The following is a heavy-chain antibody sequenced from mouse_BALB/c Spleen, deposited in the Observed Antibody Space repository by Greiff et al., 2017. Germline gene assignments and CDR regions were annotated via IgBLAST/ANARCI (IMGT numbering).Heavy chain of an antibody. V-gene: IGHV5-4*02. J-gene: IGHJ3*01. D-gene: IGHD1-1*01. CDR1: GFTFSDYY. Sequence: VQRVESGGGLVKPGGSLKLSCAASGFTFSDYYMYWVRQTPEKRLEWVATISDGGSYTYYPDSVKGRFTISRDNAKNNLYLQMSSLKSEDTAMYYCARDYYGSSYWFAYWGQGTLVTVSA. CDR2: ISDGGSYT. CDR3: ARDYYGSSYWFAY.